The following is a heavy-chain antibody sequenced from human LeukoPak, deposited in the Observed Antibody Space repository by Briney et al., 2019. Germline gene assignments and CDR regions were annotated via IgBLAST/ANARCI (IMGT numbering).Heavy chain of an antibody. CDR3: GRGDLDY. CDR2: INNDESTT. J-gene: IGHJ4*02. Sequence: GGSLRLSCTASGFTFSRYWMHWVRQAPGKGLVWVARINNDESTTNYADYVEGRSTISRDNAKNTLYLQMNSLRVEDTAVYYCGRGDLDYWGQGTLVTVSS. V-gene: IGHV3-74*01. CDR1: GFTFSRYW.